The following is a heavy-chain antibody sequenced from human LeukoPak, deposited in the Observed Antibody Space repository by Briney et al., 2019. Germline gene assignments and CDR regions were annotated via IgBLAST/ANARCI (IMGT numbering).Heavy chain of an antibody. J-gene: IGHJ4*02. V-gene: IGHV4-39*01. Sequence: PSETLSLTCTVSGGSISSGGYYWGWIRQPPGKGLEWIGSIYYSGRTYYNPSLKSRVTISVDTSKNQFSLKLSSVTAADTAVYYCARLGIGVVPSAMLGDHYFDYWGQGTLVTVSS. CDR3: ARLGIGVVPSAMLGDHYFDY. D-gene: IGHD2-2*01. CDR2: IYYSGRT. CDR1: GGSISSGGYY.